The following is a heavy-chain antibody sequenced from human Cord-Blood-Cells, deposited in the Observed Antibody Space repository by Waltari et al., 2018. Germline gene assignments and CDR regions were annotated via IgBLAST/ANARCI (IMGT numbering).Heavy chain of an antibody. CDR2: IYYSGST. D-gene: IGHD3-3*01. V-gene: IGHV4-59*01. J-gene: IGHJ4*02. Sequence: QVQLQESGPGLVKHSETLSLTCTVTGGSISSYSWSWTRQPPGKGLEWIGYIYYSGSTNYNPSLKSRVTISVDTSKNQFSLKLSSVTAADTAVYYCARYFWSGYFDYWGQGTLVTVSS. CDR3: ARYFWSGYFDY. CDR1: GGSISSYS.